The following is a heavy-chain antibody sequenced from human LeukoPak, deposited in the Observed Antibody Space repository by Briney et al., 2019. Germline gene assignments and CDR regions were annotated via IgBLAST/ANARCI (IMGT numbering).Heavy chain of an antibody. D-gene: IGHD4-23*01. V-gene: IGHV3-23*01. CDR3: AKAMAPTTVVTPVDY. CDR1: GFTFSSYA. Sequence: PGGSLRLSCAASGFTFSSYAMTWVRQAPGKGLEWVSAISGSGGTTYYADSVKGQFTISRDNSKNTLYLQMNSLRAEDTAVYYCAKAMAPTTVVTPVDYWGQGTLVTVSS. J-gene: IGHJ4*02. CDR2: ISGSGGTT.